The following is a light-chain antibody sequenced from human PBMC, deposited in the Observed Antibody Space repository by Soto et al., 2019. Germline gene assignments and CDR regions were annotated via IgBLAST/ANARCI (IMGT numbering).Light chain of an antibody. V-gene: IGKV1-5*03. Sequence: DIQMTQSPSTLSASVGDRVTITCRASQSISSWLAWYQQKPGKAPKLLMYKASTLESGVSSRFSGSGSGTEFTLTINSLQSDASATYYCQQYNAYSRTFGQGTKVEIK. J-gene: IGKJ1*01. CDR2: KAS. CDR1: QSISSW. CDR3: QQYNAYSRT.